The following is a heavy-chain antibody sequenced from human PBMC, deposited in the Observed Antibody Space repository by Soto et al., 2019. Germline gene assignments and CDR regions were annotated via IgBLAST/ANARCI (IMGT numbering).Heavy chain of an antibody. V-gene: IGHV3-74*01. CDR1: GFPFSSCW. CDR2: INSAGSST. Sequence: GGSLRLSCAASGFPFSSCWMNWVRQAPGKGLVWVSRINSAGSSTTYADSVKGRFTISRDNAKNTLYLQVNSLRAEDTAVYYCARGPNIVVVPAVSWSHDYWGQGTLVTVSS. CDR3: ARGPNIVVVPAVSWSHDY. D-gene: IGHD2-2*01. J-gene: IGHJ4*02.